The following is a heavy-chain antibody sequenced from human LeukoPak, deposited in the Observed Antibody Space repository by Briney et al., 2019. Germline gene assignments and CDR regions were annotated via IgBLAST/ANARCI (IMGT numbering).Heavy chain of an antibody. V-gene: IGHV4-34*01. Sequence: SETLSLTCTVSGCSISGYYWSWIRQPPGKGLEWIGEINHGGSTNYNPSLKSRVTISVDTSKNQFSLKLSSVTAADTAVYYCARGRHIVVVPAASFDYWGQGTLVTVSS. J-gene: IGHJ4*02. D-gene: IGHD2-2*01. CDR2: INHGGST. CDR1: GCSISGYY. CDR3: ARGRHIVVVPAASFDY.